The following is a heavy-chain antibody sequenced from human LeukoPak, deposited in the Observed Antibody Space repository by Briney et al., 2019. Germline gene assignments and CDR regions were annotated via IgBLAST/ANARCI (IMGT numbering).Heavy chain of an antibody. CDR3: ARDRAYSSSWLLAPNWFDP. J-gene: IGHJ5*02. CDR1: GFTFSSYS. D-gene: IGHD6-13*01. CDR2: ISSSSSTI. V-gene: IGHV3-48*01. Sequence: GGSLRLSCAASGFTFSSYSMNWVRQAPGKGLEWVSYISSSSSTIYYADSVKGRFTISRDNAKNSLYLQMNSLRAEDTAVYYCARDRAYSSSWLLAPNWFDPWGQGTLVTVSS.